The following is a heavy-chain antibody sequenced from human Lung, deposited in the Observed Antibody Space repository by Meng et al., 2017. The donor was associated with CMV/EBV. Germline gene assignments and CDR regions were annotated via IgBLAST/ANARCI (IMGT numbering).Heavy chain of an antibody. CDR3: ARGSVGYYGMDV. V-gene: IGHV3-21*01. D-gene: IGHD6-19*01. CDR2: ISGSTPDK. CDR1: GFIFNNHA. Sequence: GGSLRLXCAASGFIFNNHAMNWVRQAPGKGLEWVSAISGSTPDKWYADSVRGRFTISRDNAKNSLYLEMSSLRAEDTAAYFCARGSVGYYGMDVWGQGTMVTVSS. J-gene: IGHJ6*02.